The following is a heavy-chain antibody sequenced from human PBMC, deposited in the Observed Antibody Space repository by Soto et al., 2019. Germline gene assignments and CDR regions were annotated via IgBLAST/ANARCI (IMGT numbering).Heavy chain of an antibody. J-gene: IGHJ6*02. D-gene: IGHD6-13*01. Sequence: QVQLVESGGGVVQPGRSLRLSCAASGFTFSSYGMHWVRQAPGKGLEWVAVIWYDGSNKYYADSVKGRFTISRDNSKNTLYLQMHSLRAEDTAVYYCARELRRQLASYYYYGMDVWGQGTTVTVSS. CDR3: ARELRRQLASYYYYGMDV. CDR2: IWYDGSNK. V-gene: IGHV3-33*01. CDR1: GFTFSSYG.